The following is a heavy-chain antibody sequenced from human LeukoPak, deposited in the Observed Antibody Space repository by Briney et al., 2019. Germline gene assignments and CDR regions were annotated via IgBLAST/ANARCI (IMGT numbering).Heavy chain of an antibody. CDR2: ISYDGSNK. Sequence: GSLRLSCAASGFTFSSYAMHWVRQAPGKGLEWVAVISYDGSNKYYADSVKGRFTISRDNSKNTLYLQMNSLRAEDTAVYYCARGSSGWYLYYFDYWGQGTLVTVSS. CDR1: GFTFSSYA. V-gene: IGHV3-30*04. D-gene: IGHD6-19*01. J-gene: IGHJ4*02. CDR3: ARGSSGWYLYYFDY.